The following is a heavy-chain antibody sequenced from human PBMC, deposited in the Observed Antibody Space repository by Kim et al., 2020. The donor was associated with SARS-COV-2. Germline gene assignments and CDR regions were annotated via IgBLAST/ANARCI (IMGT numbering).Heavy chain of an antibody. Sequence: GGSLRLSCSASGFTFSSYAMHWVHQAPGKGLQYVSAISSNGGSTYYADSVKGRFTISRDNSKNTLYLQMSSLRAEDTAVYYCVKDIGYSSGWYVWRSPNFDYWGQGTLVTVSS. D-gene: IGHD6-19*01. CDR3: VKDIGYSSGWYVWRSPNFDY. V-gene: IGHV3-64D*06. CDR2: ISSNGGST. J-gene: IGHJ4*02. CDR1: GFTFSSYA.